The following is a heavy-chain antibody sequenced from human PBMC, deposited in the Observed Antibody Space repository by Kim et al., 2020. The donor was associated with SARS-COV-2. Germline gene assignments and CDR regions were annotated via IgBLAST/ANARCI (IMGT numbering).Heavy chain of an antibody. V-gene: IGHV3-30*18. J-gene: IGHJ6*01. D-gene: IGHD3-3*01. CDR2: ISYDGSNK. CDR3: VKDGDFWSGPRYYGMDV. Sequence: GGSLRLSCAASGFTFSSYGMHWVRQAPGKGLEWVAVISYDGSNKYYADSAKGRFTISRDNSKNTLYLQMNSLRAEDTAVYYCVKDGDFWSGPRYYGMDV. CDR1: GFTFSSYG.